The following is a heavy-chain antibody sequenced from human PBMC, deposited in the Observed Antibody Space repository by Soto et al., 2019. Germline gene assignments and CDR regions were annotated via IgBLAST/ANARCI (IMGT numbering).Heavy chain of an antibody. CDR1: GGSMSSYY. CDR2: IYYSGST. CDR3: ARRGYGPGFPYYYGMDV. D-gene: IGHD3-10*01. Sequence: QVQLQESGRGLVKPSETLSLTCTVSGGSMSSYYWSWIRQPPGKGLEWIGYIYYSGSTNYNPSLKSRVTMSVDTPKYQFSLKLSSVTAADTAVYYCARRGYGPGFPYYYGMDVWGQGTTVTVSS. V-gene: IGHV4-59*01. J-gene: IGHJ6*02.